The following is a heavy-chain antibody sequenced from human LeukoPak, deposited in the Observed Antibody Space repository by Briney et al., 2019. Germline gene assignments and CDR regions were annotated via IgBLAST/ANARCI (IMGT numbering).Heavy chain of an antibody. D-gene: IGHD3-10*02. V-gene: IGHV4-30-4*08. CDR1: GGSISSGDYY. CDR3: ARVDSMFHFIDY. Sequence: SQTLSLTCTVSGGSISSGDYYWSWIRQPPGKGLEWIGYIYYSGSTYYNPSLKSRVTISVDTSKNQFSLKLSSVTAADTAVYYCARVDSMFHFIDYWGQGTLVTVSS. J-gene: IGHJ4*02. CDR2: IYYSGST.